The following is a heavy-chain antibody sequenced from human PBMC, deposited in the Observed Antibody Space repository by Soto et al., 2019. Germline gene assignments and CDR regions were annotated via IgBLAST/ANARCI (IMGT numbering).Heavy chain of an antibody. D-gene: IGHD3-9*01. J-gene: IGHJ4*02. CDR3: ATSFRYFDN. V-gene: IGHV3-23*01. CDR1: GFTPTTTP. CDR2: ISGTASRT. Sequence: QPGGSLSLSCAGSGFTPTTTPLSWVRQPPGKGLEWVTTISGTASRTYYVDSVKGRFFISRDNSKNTVTLQMNNLTVDDTAVYYCATSFRYFDNWGQGTRVTVSS.